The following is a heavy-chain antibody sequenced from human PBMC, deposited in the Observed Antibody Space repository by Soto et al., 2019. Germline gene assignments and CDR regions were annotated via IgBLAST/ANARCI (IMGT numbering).Heavy chain of an antibody. D-gene: IGHD3-22*01. CDR1: GYTFTSYG. V-gene: IGHV1-18*04. CDR3: ARDGFYYDSSGPMDAFDI. CDR2: ISAYNGNT. J-gene: IGHJ3*02. Sequence: GASVKVSCKASGYTFTSYGISWVRQAPGQGLEWMGWISAYNGNTNYAQKLQGRVTMTTDTSTSTAYMELRSLRSDDPAVYYCARDGFYYDSSGPMDAFDIWGQGTMVTVSS.